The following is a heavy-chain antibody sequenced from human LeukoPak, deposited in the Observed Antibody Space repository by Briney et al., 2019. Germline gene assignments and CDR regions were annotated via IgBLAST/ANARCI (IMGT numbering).Heavy chain of an antibody. Sequence: PGGSLRLSCAASGFTFNNAWMSWVRQAPGKGLEWVGRIKSKADGGTTDYAAPVKGRFTISRDESKNTLYLQMNSLKTEDTAVYYCTTDRRTECSGISCSVWDYYYMDVWGKGTTVTVSS. CDR3: TTDRRTECSGISCSVWDYYYMDV. D-gene: IGHD2-2*01. CDR2: IKSKADGGTT. J-gene: IGHJ6*03. CDR1: GFTFNNAW. V-gene: IGHV3-15*01.